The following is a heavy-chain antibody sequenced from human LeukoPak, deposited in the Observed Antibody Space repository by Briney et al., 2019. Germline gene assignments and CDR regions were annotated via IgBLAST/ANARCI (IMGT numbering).Heavy chain of an antibody. V-gene: IGHV3-11*04. CDR1: GFTFSDYY. D-gene: IGHD2-15*01. CDR2: ISSSGSTI. CDR3: ARERVVVVAATIPSYYYYMDV. J-gene: IGHJ6*03. Sequence: PGGSLRLSCAASGFTFSDYYMSWIRQAPGKGLEWVSYISSSGSTIYYADSVKGRFTISRDNAKNSLYLQMNSLRAEDTAVYYCARERVVVVAATIPSYYYYMDVWGKGTTVTVSS.